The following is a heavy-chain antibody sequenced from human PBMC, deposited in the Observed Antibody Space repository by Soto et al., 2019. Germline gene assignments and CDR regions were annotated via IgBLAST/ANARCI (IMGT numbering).Heavy chain of an antibody. CDR3: AKDLGLPDWYFDL. J-gene: IGHJ2*01. Sequence: EVQLLESGGGLVQPGGSLRLSCAASGFTFSSYAMSWVRQAPGRGLEWVSAISGSGGSTYYADSVKGRFTISRDNSKNTLYLQMNSLRAEDTAVYYCAKDLGLPDWYFDLWGRGTLVTVSS. V-gene: IGHV3-23*01. CDR2: ISGSGGST. CDR1: GFTFSSYA. D-gene: IGHD4-17*01.